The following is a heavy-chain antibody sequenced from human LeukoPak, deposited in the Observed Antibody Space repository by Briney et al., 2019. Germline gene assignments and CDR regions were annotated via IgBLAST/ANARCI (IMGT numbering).Heavy chain of an antibody. J-gene: IGHJ2*01. V-gene: IGHV3-23*01. Sequence: TGGSLRLSCVASGVTLSNYAMSWARQAPGKGLGWVSGISSSGSGCNTYYADSVKGRFTIYIDSSRNTLFLHMNTLRAEDTAIYYCAKDRTVGASYSYFDLWGRRTLVTVSS. CDR1: GVTLSNYA. D-gene: IGHD1-26*01. CDR2: ISSSGSGCNT. CDR3: AKDRTVGASYSYFDL.